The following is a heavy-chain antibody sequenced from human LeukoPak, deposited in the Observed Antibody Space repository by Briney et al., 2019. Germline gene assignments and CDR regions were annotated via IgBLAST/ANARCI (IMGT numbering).Heavy chain of an antibody. D-gene: IGHD3-22*01. CDR1: GFTVSSNY. CDR2: IYSGGST. J-gene: IGHJ4*02. Sequence: PGGSLRLSCAASGFTVSSNYMSWVRQAPGKGLEWVSVIYSGGSTHYADSVKGRFTISRDNSKNTLYLQMNSLRAEDTAVYYCARVSYYDSSGYYPGLYYFDYWGQGTLVTVSS. V-gene: IGHV3-66*02. CDR3: ARVSYYDSSGYYPGLYYFDY.